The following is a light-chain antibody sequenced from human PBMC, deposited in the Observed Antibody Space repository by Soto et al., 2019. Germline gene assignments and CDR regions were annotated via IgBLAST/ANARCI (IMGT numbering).Light chain of an antibody. J-gene: IGKJ5*01. Sequence: EIVMTQSPVTLSVYPGENVTLSCRASQRISSYLAWYQQKPGQAPRLFIYDASNRATGIPARFSGSGSGTDFTLTISSLEPEDFAVYYCQQRSEWPITFGQGTRLEIK. CDR3: QQRSEWPIT. CDR2: DAS. V-gene: IGKV3-11*01. CDR1: QRISSY.